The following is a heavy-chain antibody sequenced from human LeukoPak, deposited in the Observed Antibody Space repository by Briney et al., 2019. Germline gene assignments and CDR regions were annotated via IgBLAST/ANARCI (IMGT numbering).Heavy chain of an antibody. CDR3: ARGSASNWPVDY. Sequence: SVKVSCKASGGSFSSYAISWVRQAPGLGLEWMGGFVPVFGTPNYAQKFQGRLTIIADDSSSTAYMELRSLTSDDTAVYYCARGSASNWPVDYWGQGTLVTVS. D-gene: IGHD6-13*01. CDR1: GGSFSSYA. V-gene: IGHV1-69*13. J-gene: IGHJ4*02. CDR2: FVPVFGTP.